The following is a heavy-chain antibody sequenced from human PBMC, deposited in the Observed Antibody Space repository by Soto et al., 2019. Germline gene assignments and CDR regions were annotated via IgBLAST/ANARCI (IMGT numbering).Heavy chain of an antibody. Sequence: SETLSLTCAVSGGSISSSNWWSWVRQPPGKGLEWIGEIYHSGSTNYNPSLKSRVTISVDKSKNQFSLKLSSVTAADTAVYYCARDIMRTSSWPGYSYSGMDVWGQGTTVTVS. CDR1: GGSISSSNW. J-gene: IGHJ6*02. V-gene: IGHV4-4*02. CDR2: IYHSGST. D-gene: IGHD6-13*01. CDR3: ARDIMRTSSWPGYSYSGMDV.